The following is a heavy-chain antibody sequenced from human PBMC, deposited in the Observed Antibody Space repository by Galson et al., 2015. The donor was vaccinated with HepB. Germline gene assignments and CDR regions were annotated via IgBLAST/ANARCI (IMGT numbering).Heavy chain of an antibody. CDR1: GFTFSSFN. Sequence: SLRLSCAASGFTFSSFNMHWVRQVTGKGLEWVSAIGNAGNPSYADSVKGRFTISRENARNSLYLQINSLRDGDTAVYYCARGRVIAVAGDVVRYFDLWGRGTLVTVSS. CDR2: IGNAGNP. D-gene: IGHD6-19*01. CDR3: ARGRVIAVAGDVVRYFDL. J-gene: IGHJ2*01. V-gene: IGHV3-13*05.